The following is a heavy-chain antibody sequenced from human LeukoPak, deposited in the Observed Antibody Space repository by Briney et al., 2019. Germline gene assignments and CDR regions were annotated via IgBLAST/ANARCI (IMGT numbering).Heavy chain of an antibody. CDR2: FSSGGNT. J-gene: IGHJ4*02. CDR1: GFTFSSYA. D-gene: IGHD6-19*01. CDR3: AKVPAGGWYEGYFDF. V-gene: IGHV3-23*01. Sequence: GGSLRLSCAASGFTFSSYAMSWVRQAPGKGLEWVSTFSSGGNTYYADSVKGRFTISRDNSRNTLYLQMNSLRAEDTAVYYCAKVPAGGWYEGYFDFCRQGTVVTASA.